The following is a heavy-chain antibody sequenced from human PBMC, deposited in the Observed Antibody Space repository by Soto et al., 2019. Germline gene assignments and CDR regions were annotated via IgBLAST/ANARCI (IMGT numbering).Heavy chain of an antibody. Sequence: QVQLVESGGGVVQPGRSLRLSCAASGFTFSSYGMHWVRQAPGKGLEWVAVIWYDVSNKDYADSVKGRFTISRDNSKSTLLLQMNSLRAEDTAVYYCGRGRWLQLGPDYWGQGTLVTVSS. J-gene: IGHJ4*02. CDR1: GFTFSSYG. CDR2: IWYDVSNK. V-gene: IGHV3-33*01. D-gene: IGHD5-12*01. CDR3: GRGRWLQLGPDY.